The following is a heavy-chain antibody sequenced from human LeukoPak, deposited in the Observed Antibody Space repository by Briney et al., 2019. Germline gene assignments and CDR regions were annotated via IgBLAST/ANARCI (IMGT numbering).Heavy chain of an antibody. CDR2: ISTRGGAT. V-gene: IGHV3-23*01. J-gene: IGHJ4*02. CDR1: GFTFSSYA. D-gene: IGHD6-13*01. CDR3: AKGHTSNWYLFDQ. Sequence: GGSLRLSCAAYGFTFSSYAMTWVRQAPGQGLEGVSGISTRGGATSYADSVQGRFTISRDNSKNTLYLQMNSLRAEDTAVYYCAKGHTSNWYLFDQWGQGTLVTVSS.